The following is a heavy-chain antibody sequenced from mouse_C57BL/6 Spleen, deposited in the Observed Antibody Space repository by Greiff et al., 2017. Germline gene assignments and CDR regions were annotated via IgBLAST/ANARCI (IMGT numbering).Heavy chain of an antibody. CDR2: ISSGSSTI. V-gene: IGHV5-17*01. J-gene: IGHJ2*01. CDR1: GFTFSDYG. CDR3: ARHYGSSLDY. Sequence: EVMLVESGGGLVKPGGSLKLSCAASGFTFSDYGMHWVRQAPEKGLEWVAYISSGSSTIYYADTVKGRFTISRDNAKTTLFLQMTSLRSEDTAMYYCARHYGSSLDYWGQGTTLTVSS. D-gene: IGHD1-1*01.